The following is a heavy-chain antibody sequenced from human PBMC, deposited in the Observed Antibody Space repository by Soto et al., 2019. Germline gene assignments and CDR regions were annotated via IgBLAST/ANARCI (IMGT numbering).Heavy chain of an antibody. CDR1: GFTFSSYG. CDR3: ANAKDTVNPDY. CDR2: ISYDGSNK. J-gene: IGHJ4*02. Sequence: GGSLRLSCAASGFTFSSYGMHWVRQAPGKGLEWVAVISYDGSNKYYADSVKGRFTISRDNSKNTLYLQMNSLRAEDTAVYYCANAKDTVNPDYWGQGTLVTVSS. V-gene: IGHV3-30*18. D-gene: IGHD4-17*01.